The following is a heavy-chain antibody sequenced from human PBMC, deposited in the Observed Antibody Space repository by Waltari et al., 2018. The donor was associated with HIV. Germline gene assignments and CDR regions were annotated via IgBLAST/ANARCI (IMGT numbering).Heavy chain of an antibody. V-gene: IGHV4-59*01. D-gene: IGHD3-22*01. Sequence: QVQLQESGPGLVKPSETLSLTCTVSGGSISSYYWSWIRQPPGKGLEWIGYIYYSGSTNYNPSLKSRVTISVDTSKNQFSLKLSSVTAADTAVYYCARESDSSGYYYYAFDIWGQGTMVTVSS. CDR1: GGSISSYY. CDR3: ARESDSSGYYYYAFDI. J-gene: IGHJ3*02. CDR2: IYYSGST.